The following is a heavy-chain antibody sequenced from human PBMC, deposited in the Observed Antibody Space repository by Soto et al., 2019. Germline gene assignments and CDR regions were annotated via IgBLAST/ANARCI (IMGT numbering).Heavy chain of an antibody. D-gene: IGHD3-10*01. J-gene: IGHJ5*02. CDR1: GFTFSSYA. CDR3: AKDTLPITMVRGVIINGNWFDP. V-gene: IGHV3-23*01. CDR2: ISGSGGST. Sequence: HPGGSLRLSCAASGFTFSSYAMSWVRQAPGKGLEWVSAISGSGGSTYYADSVKGRFTISRDNSKNTLYLQMNSLRAEDTAVYYCAKDTLPITMVRGVIINGNWFDPWGRGTLVTVSS.